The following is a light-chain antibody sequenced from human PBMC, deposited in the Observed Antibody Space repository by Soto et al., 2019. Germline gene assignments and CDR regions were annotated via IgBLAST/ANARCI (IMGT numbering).Light chain of an antibody. CDR2: DAS. Sequence: EMVLTQSPATLSLSPGERATLSCRASQSISRYLAWYQQKPGQAPRLLIFDASNRATGIPARFSGSGSGTDFTLTISSLASEDFAVYYWHQRTNWVTFGQGTRLAIK. V-gene: IGKV3-11*01. CDR3: HQRTNWVT. J-gene: IGKJ5*01. CDR1: QSISRY.